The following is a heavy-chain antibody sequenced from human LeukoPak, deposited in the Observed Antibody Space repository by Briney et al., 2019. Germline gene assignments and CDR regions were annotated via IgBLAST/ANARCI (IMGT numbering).Heavy chain of an antibody. V-gene: IGHV4-4*07. D-gene: IGHD1-1*01. CDR3: VRCRGTTVLTRLDN. CDR2: IYSSGST. CDR1: GGSIKNYY. J-gene: IGHJ4*02. Sequence: PSETLSLTCTVSGGSIKNYYWSWIRQPAGKGLEWIGRIYSSGSTNYNPSLKSRVTMSVDTSKNQFSVNLTSVTAADTAVYYRVRCRGTTVLTRLDNWGQGTLVTVSS.